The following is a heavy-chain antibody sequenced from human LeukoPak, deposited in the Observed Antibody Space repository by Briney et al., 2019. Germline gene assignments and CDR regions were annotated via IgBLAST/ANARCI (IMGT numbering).Heavy chain of an antibody. D-gene: IGHD6-19*01. CDR2: IYYSGSA. V-gene: IGHV4-59*01. J-gene: IGHJ4*01. CDR1: GGSISGFY. CDR3: ARDRDSSGWFDY. Sequence: SETLSLTCTVSGGSISGFYWGWIRQPPGKGLEWIGFIYYSGSANYNPSLKSRVTMSVDTSKNQFSLKLSSVTAADTAFYYCARDRDSSGWFDYWGQGTLVTVAS.